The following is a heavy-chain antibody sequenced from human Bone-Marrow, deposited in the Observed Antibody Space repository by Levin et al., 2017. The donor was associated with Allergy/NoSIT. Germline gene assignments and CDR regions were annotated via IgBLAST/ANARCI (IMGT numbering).Heavy chain of an antibody. D-gene: IGHD3-16*01. CDR1: GGSINNSKW. CDR3: ARDGLTLTHI. Sequence: SETLSLTCAVSGGSINNSKWWSWVRQPPGRGLEWIGEIYHSGSTNYNPSLKSRVTISVDKSKNQLSLKLNSVTAADTAVYYCARDGLTLTHIWGQGTMVTVSS. J-gene: IGHJ3*02. CDR2: IYHSGST. V-gene: IGHV4-4*02.